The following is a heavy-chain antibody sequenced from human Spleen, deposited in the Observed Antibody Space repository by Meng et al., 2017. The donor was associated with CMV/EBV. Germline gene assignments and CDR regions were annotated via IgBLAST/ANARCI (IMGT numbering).Heavy chain of an antibody. CDR1: GFNFRDYW. CDR3: AREKGSVAVAAWYFDL. Sequence: GGSLRLSCAASGFNFRDYWMNWVRQAPGKGLEWVANINQGGSEKYYVDSVKGRFTISRDDAKNSLYLQMNSLRAGDTAVYYCAREKGSVAVAAWYFDLWGRGTVVTVSS. V-gene: IGHV3-7*01. J-gene: IGHJ2*01. D-gene: IGHD6-19*01. CDR2: INQGGSEK.